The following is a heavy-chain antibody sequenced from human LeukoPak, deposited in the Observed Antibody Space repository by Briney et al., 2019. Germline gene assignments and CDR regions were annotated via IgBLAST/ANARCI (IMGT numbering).Heavy chain of an antibody. Sequence: SETLSLTCTVSGGSISSSSYYWSWIRQPPGKGLEWIGYIYYSGSTNYNPSLKSRVTISVDTSKNQFSLKLSSVTAADTAVYYCARVAFGGVIVDYYMDVWGKGTTVTISS. J-gene: IGHJ6*03. D-gene: IGHD3-16*02. V-gene: IGHV4-61*01. CDR3: ARVAFGGVIVDYYMDV. CDR1: GGSISSSSYY. CDR2: IYYSGST.